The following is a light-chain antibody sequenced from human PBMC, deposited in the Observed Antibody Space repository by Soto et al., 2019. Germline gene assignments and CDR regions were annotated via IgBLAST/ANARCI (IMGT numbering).Light chain of an antibody. J-gene: IGKJ5*01. CDR3: QQYDNLPPFT. V-gene: IGKV1-33*01. Sequence: DLQMTQSPSSLSASVGDRVTITCQASQDINNFLNWYQQKPGKAPKLLIYDASNLETGVPSRFSGSGSVTDFTFAISSLQPEDIATYYCQQYDNLPPFTFGQGTRLEIK. CDR2: DAS. CDR1: QDINNF.